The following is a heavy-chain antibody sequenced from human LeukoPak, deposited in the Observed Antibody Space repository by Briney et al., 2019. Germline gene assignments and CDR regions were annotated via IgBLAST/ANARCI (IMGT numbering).Heavy chain of an antibody. CDR2: INHSGST. J-gene: IGHJ4*02. D-gene: IGHD5-24*01. CDR1: GGSFSGYY. Sequence: PSETLSLTCVVYGGSFSGYYWSWIRQPPGKGLEWIGEINHSGSTNYNPSLKSRVTISVDTSKNQFSLKLSSVTAADTAVYYCARRGYNSYYFDYWGQGTLVTVSS. V-gene: IGHV4-34*01. CDR3: ARRGYNSYYFDY.